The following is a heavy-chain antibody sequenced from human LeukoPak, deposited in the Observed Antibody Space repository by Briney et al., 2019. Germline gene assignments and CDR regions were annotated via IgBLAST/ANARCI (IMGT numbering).Heavy chain of an antibody. Sequence: PGGSLRLSCAASGFTFSSYAMSRVRQAPGKGLEWVSAISGSGGSTYYADSVKGRFTISRDNSKNTLYLQMNSLRAEDTAVYYCAKGTYDILTGYYDYWGQGTLVTVSS. V-gene: IGHV3-23*01. J-gene: IGHJ4*02. CDR1: GFTFSSYA. CDR2: ISGSGGST. D-gene: IGHD3-9*01. CDR3: AKGTYDILTGYYDY.